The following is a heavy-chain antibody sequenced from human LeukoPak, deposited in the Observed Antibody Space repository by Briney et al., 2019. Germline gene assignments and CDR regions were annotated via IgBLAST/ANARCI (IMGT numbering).Heavy chain of an antibody. J-gene: IGHJ5*01. V-gene: IGHV3-23*01. Sequence: GGSLRLSCAASGFTFSTFAMIWVRQPAGKGLEWVSSIFPSGGEIHYADSVNGRFTIFRDTSKSTLTLQMHSLRAEDTAIYYCATYRQVLVPFESWGQGTLVTVSS. CDR3: ATYRQVLVPFES. CDR1: GFTFSTFA. CDR2: IFPSGGEI. D-gene: IGHD6-13*01.